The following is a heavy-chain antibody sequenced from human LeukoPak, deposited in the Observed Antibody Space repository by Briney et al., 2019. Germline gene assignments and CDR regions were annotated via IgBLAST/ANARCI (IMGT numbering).Heavy chain of an antibody. CDR2: ISSSDSTI. CDR1: GFTFSSYA. CDR3: ARDYGGSSPFDY. V-gene: IGHV3-48*03. D-gene: IGHD4-23*01. J-gene: IGHJ4*02. Sequence: GGSLRLSCAASGFTFSSYAMSWVRQAPGKGLEWDSYISSSDSTIYYADSVKGRFTISRDNAKNSLYLQMNSLRAEDTAVYYCARDYGGSSPFDYWGQGTLVTVSS.